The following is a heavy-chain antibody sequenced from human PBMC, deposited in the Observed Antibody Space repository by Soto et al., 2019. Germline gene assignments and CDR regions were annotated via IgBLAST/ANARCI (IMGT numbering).Heavy chain of an antibody. Sequence: GESLKISFQGSGYSFNTYWISWVRQVPGKGLEWMGRIDPGTSYSNYSPSFEGHVTISVDKSKSTAFLQWSSLKASDTAMYYCARHPTLHESRVWSGFDPWGQGTLVTVSS. D-gene: IGHD3-3*01. V-gene: IGHV5-10-1*01. CDR3: ARHPTLHESRVWSGFDP. CDR1: GYSFNTYW. CDR2: IDPGTSYS. J-gene: IGHJ5*02.